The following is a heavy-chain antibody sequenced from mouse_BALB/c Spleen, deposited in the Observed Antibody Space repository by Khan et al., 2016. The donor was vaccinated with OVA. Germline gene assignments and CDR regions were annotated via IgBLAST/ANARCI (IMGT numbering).Heavy chain of an antibody. CDR2: IIYTGYT. Sequence: VQLKESGPSLVKPSQTLSLTCSVTGDSITSGYWNWIRKFPGNKLEYMGYIIYTGYTYYNPSLKSRISILRHTSKNQYYLQFSAVTDEDTATDDGARSTYRYAFGYWGQGTLVTVSA. CDR1: GDSITSGY. J-gene: IGHJ3*02. CDR3: ARSTYRYAFGY. D-gene: IGHD2-12*01. V-gene: IGHV3-8*02.